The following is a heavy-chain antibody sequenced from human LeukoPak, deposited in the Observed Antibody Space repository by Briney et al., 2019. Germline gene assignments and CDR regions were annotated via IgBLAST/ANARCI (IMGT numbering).Heavy chain of an antibody. D-gene: IGHD7-27*01. CDR1: GGSFSGYY. V-gene: IGHV4-34*01. CDR2: INHSGST. CDR3: ASLWAHIDY. Sequence: SETLSLTCAVYGGSFSGYYWSWIRQPPGKGLEWIGEINHSGSTNYNPSLKSRVTISVDTSKNQFSLKLSSVTAADTAVYYCASLWAHIDYWGQGTLVTVSS. J-gene: IGHJ4*02.